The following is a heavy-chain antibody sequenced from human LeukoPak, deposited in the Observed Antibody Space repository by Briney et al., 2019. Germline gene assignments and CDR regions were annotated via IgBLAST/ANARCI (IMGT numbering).Heavy chain of an antibody. Sequence: PGWSLRLSCAASGFTFSPYHMSWVRQDPGKGLEWVSYISSSGSTIYYADSVKGRFTISRDNAKNSLYLQMNSLRAEDTAVYYCVRGVTTPDYWGQGTLVTVSS. D-gene: IGHD1-26*01. CDR3: VRGVTTPDY. CDR2: ISSSGSTI. J-gene: IGHJ4*02. CDR1: GFTFSPYH. V-gene: IGHV3-48*01.